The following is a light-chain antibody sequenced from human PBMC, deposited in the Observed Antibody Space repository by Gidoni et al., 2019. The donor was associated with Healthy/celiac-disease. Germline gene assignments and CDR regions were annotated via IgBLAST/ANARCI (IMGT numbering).Light chain of an antibody. Sequence: SSELTQDPAVSVALGQTVRITCQGNSLRIYDASRYQQKPGQAPVIVIYGKNNRPSGIPDRFSGSSSGNTASLTITGAQAEDEADYYFNSRDSSGNPLRVFGGWTKLTVL. CDR1: SLRIYD. CDR2: GKN. J-gene: IGLJ3*02. V-gene: IGLV3-19*01. CDR3: NSRDSSGNPLRV.